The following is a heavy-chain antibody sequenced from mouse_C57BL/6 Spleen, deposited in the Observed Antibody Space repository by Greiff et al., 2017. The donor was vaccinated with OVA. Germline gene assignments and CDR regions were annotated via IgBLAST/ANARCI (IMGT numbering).Heavy chain of an antibody. CDR3: ARTLTLDDFDY. D-gene: IGHD1-3*01. CDR2: IYPGDGDT. Sequence: QVQLQQSGAELVKPGASVKISCKASGYAFSSYWMNWVKQRPGKGLEWIGQIYPGDGDTNYNGKFKGKATLTADTSSSTAYMQLSSLTSEDSAVYYCARTLTLDDFDYWGQGTTLTVSS. V-gene: IGHV1-80*01. CDR1: GYAFSSYW. J-gene: IGHJ2*01.